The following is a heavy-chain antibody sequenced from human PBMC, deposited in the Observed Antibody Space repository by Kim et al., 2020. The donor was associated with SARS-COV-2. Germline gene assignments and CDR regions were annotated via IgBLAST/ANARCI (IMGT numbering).Heavy chain of an antibody. J-gene: IGHJ6*02. Sequence: SVKGHITISRDNAKNSLYLQRNSRRGDDTAVYYCARGGARDNYYYGMDVWGQGTTVTVSS. CDR3: ARGGARDNYYYGMDV. V-gene: IGHV3-21*06. D-gene: IGHD5-12*01.